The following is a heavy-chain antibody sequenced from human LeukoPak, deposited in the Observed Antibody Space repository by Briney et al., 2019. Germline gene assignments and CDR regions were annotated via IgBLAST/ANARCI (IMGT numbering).Heavy chain of an antibody. CDR2: INHSGST. D-gene: IGHD3-10*01. CDR1: GGSFSGYY. Sequence: TSETLSLTCAVYGGSFSGYYWSWIRQPPGKGLEWIGEINHSGSTNYNSSLKSRVTISVDTSKNQFSLKLSSVTAADTAVYCCARDMVRGVAFSWFDPWGQGTLDTVSS. CDR3: ARDMVRGVAFSWFDP. V-gene: IGHV4-34*01. J-gene: IGHJ5*02.